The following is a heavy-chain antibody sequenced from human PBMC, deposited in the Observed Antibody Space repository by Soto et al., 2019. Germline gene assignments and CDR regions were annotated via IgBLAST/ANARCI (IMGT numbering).Heavy chain of an antibody. CDR1: GYTFTSYY. CDR2: INPSGGST. CDR3: ARDTRNYYDRSGYLDY. V-gene: IGHV1-46*01. J-gene: IGHJ4*02. Sequence: ASVKVSCKASGYTFTSYYMHWVRQAPGQGLEWMGIINPSGGSTSYAQKFQGRVTMTRDTSTSTVYMELSSLRSEDTAVYYCARDTRNYYDRSGYLDYWGQGTLVTVSS. D-gene: IGHD3-22*01.